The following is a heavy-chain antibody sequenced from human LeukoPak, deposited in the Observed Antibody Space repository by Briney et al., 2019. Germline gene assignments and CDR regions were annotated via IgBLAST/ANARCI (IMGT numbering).Heavy chain of an antibody. D-gene: IGHD3-10*01. CDR3: ARVERWFGFQNWFDP. V-gene: IGHV4-4*07. J-gene: IGHJ5*02. CDR1: GGSISSYY. Sequence: PSETLSLTCTVSGGSISSYYWSWLRQPAGKGLEWIGRIYTSGSTNYNPSLKSRVTISVDTSKNQFSLKLSSVTAADTAVYYCARVERWFGFQNWFDPWGQGTLVTVSS. CDR2: IYTSGST.